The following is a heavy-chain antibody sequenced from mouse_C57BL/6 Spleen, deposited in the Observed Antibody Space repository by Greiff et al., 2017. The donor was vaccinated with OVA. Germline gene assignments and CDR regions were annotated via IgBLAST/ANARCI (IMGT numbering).Heavy chain of an antibody. J-gene: IGHJ4*01. CDR3: ARRVAYYSNYEGYAMDY. V-gene: IGHV1-59*01. D-gene: IGHD2-5*01. CDR1: GYTFTSYW. Sequence: QVQLQQPGAELVRPGTSVKLSCKASGYTFTSYWMHWVKQRPGQGLEWIGVIDPSDSYTNYNQKFKGKATLTVDTSSSTAYMQLSSLTSEDSAVYYCARRVAYYSNYEGYAMDYWGRGTSVTVSS. CDR2: IDPSDSYT.